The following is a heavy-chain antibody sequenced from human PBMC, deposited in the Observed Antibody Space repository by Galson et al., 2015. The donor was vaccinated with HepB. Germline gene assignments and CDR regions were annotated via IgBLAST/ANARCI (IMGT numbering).Heavy chain of an antibody. CDR2: IDWDDDK. V-gene: IGHV2-70*11. Sequence: PALVKPTQTLTLTCTFSGFSLSTSGVCVNWIRQPPGKALEWLARIDWDDDKYYRKSLKTRLTISKDTSKNQVVLTMTNMDPVDTATYYCARTGVGANFHFDYWGQGTLVTVSS. D-gene: IGHD1-26*01. CDR3: ARTGVGANFHFDY. CDR1: GFSLSTSGVC. J-gene: IGHJ4*02.